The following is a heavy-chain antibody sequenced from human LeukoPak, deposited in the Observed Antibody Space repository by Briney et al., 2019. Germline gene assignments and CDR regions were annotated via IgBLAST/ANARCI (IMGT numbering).Heavy chain of an antibody. D-gene: IGHD6-6*01. CDR1: GGSISSGSYY. CDR3: ARTRLYMSSSGFFDY. Sequence: SETLSLTCTVSGGSISSGSYYWSWIRQPAGRGLEWIGRIYTSGSTNYNPSLKSRVTISVDTSKNQFSLKPSSVTAADTAVYYCARTRLYMSSSGFFDYWGRGTLVTVSS. V-gene: IGHV4-61*02. J-gene: IGHJ4*02. CDR2: IYTSGST.